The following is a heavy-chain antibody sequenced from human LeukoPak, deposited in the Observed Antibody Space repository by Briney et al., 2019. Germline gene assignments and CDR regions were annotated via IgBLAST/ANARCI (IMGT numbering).Heavy chain of an antibody. D-gene: IGHD4-17*01. J-gene: IGHJ6*03. V-gene: IGHV1-46*01. CDR3: ARDRYGAHYYYYYLDV. Sequence: GASVKVSCKASGYTLTSHYMHWVRQAPGQGPEWMGITNPSGGRATYAQKFQGRVNMTTDTSTSTVYMELSSLRSEDTAVYYCARDRYGAHYYYYYLDVWGKGTTVTVSS. CDR2: TNPSGGRA. CDR1: GYTLTSHY.